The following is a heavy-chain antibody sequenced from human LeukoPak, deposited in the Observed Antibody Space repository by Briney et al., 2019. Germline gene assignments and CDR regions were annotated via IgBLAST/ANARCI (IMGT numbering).Heavy chain of an antibody. CDR2: IYHSGST. V-gene: IGHV4-38-2*02. Sequence: SETLSLTCTVSGYSISSGYYWGWIRQPPGKGLEWIGSIYHSGSTYYNPSLKSRVTISVDTSKNQFSLKLSSVTAADTAVYYCAHTIFGVVIKHWGQGALVTVSS. CDR1: GYSISSGYY. J-gene: IGHJ4*02. D-gene: IGHD3-3*01. CDR3: AHTIFGVVIKH.